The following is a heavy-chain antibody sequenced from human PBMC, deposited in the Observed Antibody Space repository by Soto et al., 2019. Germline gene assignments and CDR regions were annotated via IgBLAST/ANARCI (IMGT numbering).Heavy chain of an antibody. CDR2: ISYDGSNK. J-gene: IGHJ5*02. V-gene: IGHV3-30*18. CDR3: AKDLVIAAAGTGWFDP. CDR1: GFTFSSYG. Sequence: GGSLRLSCAASGFTFSSYGMNWVRQAPGKGLEWVAVISYDGSNKYYADSVKGRFAISRDNSKNTLYLQMNSLRAEDTAVYYCAKDLVIAAAGTGWFDPWGQGTLVTVSS. D-gene: IGHD6-13*01.